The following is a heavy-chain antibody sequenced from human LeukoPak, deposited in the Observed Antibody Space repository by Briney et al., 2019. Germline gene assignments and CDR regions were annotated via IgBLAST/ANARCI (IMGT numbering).Heavy chain of an antibody. Sequence: ASVKVSCKASGYTFTSNYIHWVRQAPGQGLEWMGMIYPRDGSTXXXXKFQGRVTVTRDTSTSTVHMELSGLRSEDTAVYYCARDQEGFDYWGQGTLVTVSS. J-gene: IGHJ4*02. CDR2: IYPRDGST. V-gene: IGHV1-46*01. CDR1: GYTFTSNY. CDR3: ARDQEGFDY.